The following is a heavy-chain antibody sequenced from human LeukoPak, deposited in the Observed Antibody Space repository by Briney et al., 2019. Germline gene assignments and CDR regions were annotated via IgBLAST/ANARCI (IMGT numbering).Heavy chain of an antibody. CDR1: GGSISSYY. CDR2: INHSGST. D-gene: IGHD2-8*01. V-gene: IGHV4-34*01. CDR3: ARGRTPKYCTNGVCSRNYYYYMDV. Sequence: SETLSLTCTVSGGSISSYYWSWIRQPPGKGLEWIGEINHSGSTNYNPSLKSRVTISVDTSKNQFSLKLSSVTAADTAVYYCARGRTPKYCTNGVCSRNYYYYMDVWGKGTTVTVSS. J-gene: IGHJ6*03.